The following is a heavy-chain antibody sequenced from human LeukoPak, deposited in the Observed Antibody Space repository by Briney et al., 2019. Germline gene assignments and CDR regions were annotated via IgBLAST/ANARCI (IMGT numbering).Heavy chain of an antibody. CDR3: ARVSGRMVTSTFDY. CDR1: GGSISSGGYY. J-gene: IGHJ4*02. CDR2: IYYSGST. Sequence: SETLSLTCTVSGGSISSGGYYWSWIRQHPGKGLEWIGYIYYSGSTYYNPSLKSRVTISVDTSKNQFSLKLSSVTAADTAVYYCARVSGRMVTSTFDYWGQGTLVTVSS. V-gene: IGHV4-31*03. D-gene: IGHD5-18*01.